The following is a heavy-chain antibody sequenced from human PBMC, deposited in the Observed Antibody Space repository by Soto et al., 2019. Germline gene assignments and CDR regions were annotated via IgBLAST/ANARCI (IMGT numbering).Heavy chain of an antibody. D-gene: IGHD2-2*03. CDR2: VYYSGST. CDR3: TRALDMSGPSLDY. V-gene: IGHV4-59*01. Sequence: SETLSLTCTVSGGSISTYYCSWIRQPPGKGLEWIGYVYYSGSTNYNPSLKSRVTISVDTSKNQFSLNLSSVTAADTAVYYCTRALDMSGPSLDYWGQGTLVTVSS. J-gene: IGHJ4*02. CDR1: GGSISTYY.